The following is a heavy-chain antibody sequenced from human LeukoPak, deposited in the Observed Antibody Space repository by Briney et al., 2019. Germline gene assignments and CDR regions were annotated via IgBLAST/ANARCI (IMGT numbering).Heavy chain of an antibody. J-gene: IGHJ6*02. D-gene: IGHD2-2*02. CDR1: GGTFSSYA. CDR3: ARSHPQGQGYCSSTSCYNRGFGDYYYGMDV. Sequence: ASVKVSCKASGGTFSSYATSWVRQAPGQGLEWMGRIIPIFGIANYAQKFQGRVTITADKSTSTAYMELSSLRSEDTAVYYCARSHPQGQGYCSSTSCYNRGFGDYYYGMDVWGQGTTVTVSS. CDR2: IIPIFGIA. V-gene: IGHV1-69*04.